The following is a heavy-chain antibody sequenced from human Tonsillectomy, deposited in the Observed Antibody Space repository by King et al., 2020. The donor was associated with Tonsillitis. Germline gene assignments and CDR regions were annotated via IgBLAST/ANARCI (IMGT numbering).Heavy chain of an antibody. D-gene: IGHD7-27*01. CDR2: INPRGGST. Sequence: VQLVESGSEVRKPGASVKVSCKAPGFAFSRFYMHWLRQASGQGLEWLGLINPRGGSTYYAPKFQGRIMMTRDTSTSKVYVELSRLRSEDTAVYYCATTGETAYFDSWGQGTLITVSS. J-gene: IGHJ4*02. CDR1: GFAFSRFY. V-gene: IGHV1-46*01. CDR3: ATTGETAYFDS.